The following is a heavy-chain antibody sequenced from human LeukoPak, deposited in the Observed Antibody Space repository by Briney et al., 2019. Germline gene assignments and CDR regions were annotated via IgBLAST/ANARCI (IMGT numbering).Heavy chain of an antibody. CDR2: IYYSGST. CDR3: ARAPSSHYYYDSSGYHYLGAFDI. V-gene: IGHV4-59*01. Sequence: SETLCLTCTVSGGSISSYYWSWIRQPPGKGLEWIGYIYYSGSTNYNPSLKSRVTISVDTSKNQFSLKLSSVTAADTAVYYCARAPSSHYYYDSSGYHYLGAFDIWGQGTMVTVSS. J-gene: IGHJ3*02. CDR1: GGSISSYY. D-gene: IGHD3-22*01.